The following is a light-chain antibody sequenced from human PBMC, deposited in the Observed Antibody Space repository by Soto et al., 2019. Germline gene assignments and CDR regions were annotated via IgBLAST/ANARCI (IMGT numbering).Light chain of an antibody. CDR2: DVT. V-gene: IGLV2-14*01. CDR3: SSYTTTTHVV. Sequence: QSALTQPASVSGSPGQSITISCSGTSSDVGSYNYVSWYQQHSGKAPKLMIYDVTNRPSGVSNRFSGSKSGNTASLTISGLQTEDEADYYCSSYTTTTHVVFGGGTKLTVL. CDR1: SSDVGSYNY. J-gene: IGLJ2*01.